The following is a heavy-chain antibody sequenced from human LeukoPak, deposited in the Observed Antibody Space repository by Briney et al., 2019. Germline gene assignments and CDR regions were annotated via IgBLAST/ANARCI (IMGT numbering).Heavy chain of an antibody. V-gene: IGHV3-48*04. J-gene: IGHJ4*02. D-gene: IGHD3-16*01. CDR3: GREGGY. CDR2: ISSSSSTI. Sequence: GGSLRLSCAASGFTFSSYSMNWVRQAPGKGLEWVSYISSSSSTIYYADSMKGRFTISRDNTKNSLYLQMNSLRAEDTAVYYCGREGGYWGQGTLVTVSS. CDR1: GFTFSSYS.